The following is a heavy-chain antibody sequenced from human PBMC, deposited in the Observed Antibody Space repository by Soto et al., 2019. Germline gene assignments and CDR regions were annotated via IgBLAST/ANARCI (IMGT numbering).Heavy chain of an antibody. J-gene: IGHJ4*02. D-gene: IGHD1-1*01. CDR2: IYYTGNT. V-gene: IGHV4-31*01. CDR3: ASGHHAYKVRY. CDR1: GGSISSGGTGSY. Sequence: QVQLQESGPGLVKPSQTLSLTCTVSGGSISSGGTGSYWTWIRQLPGKGLEWIGYIYYTGNTYYIPSLKSLTTISIDTAENQFSMKLTSVTAADTAVYFCASGHHAYKVRYWGQGTLVTVSS.